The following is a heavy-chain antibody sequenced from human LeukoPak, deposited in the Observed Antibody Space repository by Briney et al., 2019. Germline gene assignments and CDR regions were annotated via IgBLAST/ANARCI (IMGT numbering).Heavy chain of an antibody. J-gene: IGHJ4*02. CDR1: GGSISTYY. CDR3: ARDGRGDCSGGSCYSDY. V-gene: IGHV4-59*12. CDR2: VYYSGST. D-gene: IGHD2-15*01. Sequence: SETLSLTCAVSGGSISTYYWTWIRQPPGKGLEWIGYVYYSGSTNYNPSLKSRVTISVDTSKNQFSLKLSSVTAADTAVYYCARDGRGDCSGGSCYSDYWGQGTLVTVSS.